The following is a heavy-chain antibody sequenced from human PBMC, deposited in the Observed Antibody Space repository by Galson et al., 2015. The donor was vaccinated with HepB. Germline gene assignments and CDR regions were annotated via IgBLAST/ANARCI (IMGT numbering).Heavy chain of an antibody. V-gene: IGHV3-74*01. D-gene: IGHD7-27*01. CDR2: IIGAGSST. J-gene: IGHJ4*02. Sequence: SLKLSCAASGITFSRYWMHWVRQAPGKGLVWVSRIIGAGSSTSSADSVEGRFTISRDNAKNTLFLQMDRLRAEDTAVYYCVTETHWAPDDWGQGTLVTVSS. CDR1: GITFSRYW. CDR3: VTETHWAPDD.